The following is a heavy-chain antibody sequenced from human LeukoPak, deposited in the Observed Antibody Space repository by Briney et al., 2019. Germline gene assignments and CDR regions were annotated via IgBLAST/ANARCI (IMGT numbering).Heavy chain of an antibody. Sequence: GASVKVSCNASGYTFTSYYMHWVRQAPGQGLEWMGIINHSGGSTSYAQKFQGRVTMTRDTSTSTVYMELSSLRSEDTAVYYCAGGSSGWYYFDYWGQGTLVTVSS. J-gene: IGHJ4*02. V-gene: IGHV1-46*01. CDR3: AGGSSGWYYFDY. CDR1: GYTFTSYY. CDR2: INHSGGST. D-gene: IGHD6-19*01.